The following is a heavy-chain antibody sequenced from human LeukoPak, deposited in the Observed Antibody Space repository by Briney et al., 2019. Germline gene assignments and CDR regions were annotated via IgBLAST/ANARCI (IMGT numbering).Heavy chain of an antibody. V-gene: IGHV1-2*02. CDR3: ANRQGYYGSGSQDAFDI. Sequence: ASVKVSCKASGGTFSSYAISWVRQVPGQGLEWMGWINPNNGATKSVQKFQGRVSMTRDTSISTAYMELSRLSSDDTAMYFCANRQGYYGSGSQDAFDIWGQGTMVTVSS. CDR2: INPNNGAT. D-gene: IGHD3-10*01. J-gene: IGHJ3*02. CDR1: GGTFSSYA.